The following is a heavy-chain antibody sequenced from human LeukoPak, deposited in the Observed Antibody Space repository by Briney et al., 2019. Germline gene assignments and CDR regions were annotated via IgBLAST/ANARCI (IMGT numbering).Heavy chain of an antibody. CDR3: ARDKQWLVQVSWFDP. V-gene: IGHV4-34*01. J-gene: IGHJ5*02. CDR1: GGSFSGYY. Sequence: SETLSLTCAVYGGSFSGYYWSWIRQPSGKGLEWIGEINHSGSTNYNPSLKSRVTISVDTSKNQFSLKLSSVTAADTAVYYCARDKQWLVQVSWFDPWGQGTLVTVSS. D-gene: IGHD6-19*01. CDR2: INHSGST.